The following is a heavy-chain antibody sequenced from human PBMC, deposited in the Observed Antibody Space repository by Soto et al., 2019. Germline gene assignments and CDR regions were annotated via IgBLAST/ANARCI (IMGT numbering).Heavy chain of an antibody. V-gene: IGHV4-39*01. J-gene: IGHJ4*02. D-gene: IGHD3-3*01. CDR2: IYYSGST. Sequence: SETLSLTCTVSGGSISSSSYYWGRIRQPPGKGLEWIGSIYYSGSTYYNPSLKSRVTISVDTSKNQFSLKLSSVTAADTAVYYCARHAFYDFWSGYYIDYWGQGTLVTVSS. CDR1: GGSISSSSYY. CDR3: ARHAFYDFWSGYYIDY.